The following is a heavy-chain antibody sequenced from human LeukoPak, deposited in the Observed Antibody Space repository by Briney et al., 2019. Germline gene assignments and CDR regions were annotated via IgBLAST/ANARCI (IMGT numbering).Heavy chain of an antibody. V-gene: IGHV1-18*01. D-gene: IGHD6-13*01. CDR1: GYTFTSYG. Sequence: ASVKVFCKASGYTFTSYGISWVRQDRGQGLEGMGWISAYDGNTNYAQKLEGRVTMTTDTSTSTAYMALSSLRSEDTGVYYCARDPHGYSSSYDDAFDIWGQGTMVTVSS. CDR2: ISAYDGNT. CDR3: ARDPHGYSSSYDDAFDI. J-gene: IGHJ3*02.